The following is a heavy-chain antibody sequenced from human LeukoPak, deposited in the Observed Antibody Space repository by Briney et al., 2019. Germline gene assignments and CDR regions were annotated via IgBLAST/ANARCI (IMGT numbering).Heavy chain of an antibody. Sequence: GGSLRLSCAASGFTFSTYSMNWVRQAPGKGLEWVSSISSSSSYIYCADSMKGRFTISRDDAKNSLYLQMNSLRAEDTAVYYCASTSGSYYPYYFDYWGQGTLVTVSS. CDR3: ASTSGSYYPYYFDY. D-gene: IGHD1-26*01. CDR2: ISSSSSYI. CDR1: GFTFSTYS. J-gene: IGHJ4*02. V-gene: IGHV3-21*01.